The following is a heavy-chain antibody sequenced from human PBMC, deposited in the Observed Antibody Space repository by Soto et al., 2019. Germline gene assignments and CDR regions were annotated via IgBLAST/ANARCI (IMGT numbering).Heavy chain of an antibody. CDR3: ARRQVPADSYYYYYGMDV. Sequence: GESLKISCKGSGYSFTSYWIGWVRQMPGKGLEWMGIIYPGDSDTRYSPSFQGQVTISADKSISTAYLQWSSLKASDTAMYYCARRQVPADSYYYYYGMDVWGQGTTVTVSS. V-gene: IGHV5-51*01. CDR1: GYSFTSYW. CDR2: IYPGDSDT. D-gene: IGHD2-2*01. J-gene: IGHJ6*02.